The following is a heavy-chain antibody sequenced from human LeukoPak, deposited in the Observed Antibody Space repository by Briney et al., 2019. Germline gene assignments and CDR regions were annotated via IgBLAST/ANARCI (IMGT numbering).Heavy chain of an antibody. CDR2: LYSGGST. Sequence: GGSLRLSCAASGFNFSIYSMNWVRQAPGKGPEWVSVLYSGGSTYYADSVKGRFTISRDNSKNTLYLQMNSLRAEDTAVYYCAKVEQWLVYFDYWGQGTLVTVSS. CDR1: GFNFSIYS. J-gene: IGHJ4*02. D-gene: IGHD6-19*01. CDR3: AKVEQWLVYFDY. V-gene: IGHV3-53*01.